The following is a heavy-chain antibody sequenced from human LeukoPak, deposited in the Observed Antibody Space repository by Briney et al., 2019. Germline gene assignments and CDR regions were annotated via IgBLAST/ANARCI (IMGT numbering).Heavy chain of an antibody. CDR3: ARIPRGATTSPIDY. V-gene: IGHV4-4*07. CDR1: GGSISSYY. J-gene: IGHJ4*02. Sequence: SETLSLTCTVSGGSISSYYWSWIRQPAGKGLEWIGRIYTSGSTNYNPSLKSRVTMSVDTSKNQFSLKLSSVTAADTAVYYCARIPRGATTSPIDYWGQGTLVTVSS. CDR2: IYTSGST. D-gene: IGHD1-26*01.